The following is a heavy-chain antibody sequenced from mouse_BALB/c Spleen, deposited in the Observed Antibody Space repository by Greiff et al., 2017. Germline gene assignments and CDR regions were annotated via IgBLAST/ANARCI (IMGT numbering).Heavy chain of an antibody. CDR2: ISSGGST. Sequence: EVQVVESGGGLVKPGGSLKLSCAASGFTFSSYAMSWVRQTPEKRLEWVASISSGGSTYYPDSVKGRFTISRDNARNILYLQMSSLRSEDTAMYYCARSYYDAMDYWGQGTSVTVSS. D-gene: IGHD2-1*01. V-gene: IGHV5-6-5*01. CDR3: ARSYYDAMDY. J-gene: IGHJ4*01. CDR1: GFTFSSYA.